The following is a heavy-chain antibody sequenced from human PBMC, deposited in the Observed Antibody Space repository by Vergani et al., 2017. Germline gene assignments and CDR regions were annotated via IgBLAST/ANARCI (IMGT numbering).Heavy chain of an antibody. V-gene: IGHV3-74*01. J-gene: IGHJ6*03. CDR2: INSDGDST. D-gene: IGHD1-26*01. CDR1: VFSFGDYA. Sequence: EVQLVESGGGLVPPGRSLRLSCAASVFSFGDYAMTWVRQAPGKGLEWVSRINSDGDSTSYADSVNGRFTISRDNAKNTLYLQMDSLRAEDTAVYYCARDGWELLDYFYYMDVWGKGTTVTVPS. CDR3: ARDGWELLDYFYYMDV.